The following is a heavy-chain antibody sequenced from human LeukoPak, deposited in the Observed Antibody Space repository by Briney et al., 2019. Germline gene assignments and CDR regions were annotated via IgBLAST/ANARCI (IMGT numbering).Heavy chain of an antibody. Sequence: GGSLRLSCAASGFTFSSYDMNWVRQAPGKGLEWLSYINSDSGTIYYADSVKGRFTISRDNAKNSLYPQMNSLRDEDTAVYYCARDLYNSGGDYWGQGTLVTVSS. CDR3: ARDLYNSGGDY. CDR1: GFTFSSYD. D-gene: IGHD6-19*01. CDR2: INSDSGTI. V-gene: IGHV3-48*02. J-gene: IGHJ4*02.